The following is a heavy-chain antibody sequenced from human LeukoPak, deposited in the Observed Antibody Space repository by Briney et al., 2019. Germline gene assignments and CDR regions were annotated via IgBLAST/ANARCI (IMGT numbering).Heavy chain of an antibody. D-gene: IGHD5-18*01. CDR3: AREWRIQLYLPDY. V-gene: IGHV1-46*01. CDR1: GYTLTPYY. J-gene: IGHJ4*02. Sequence: GASVKVSCKASGYTLTPYYIHWVRQAPGQGLEWMGIINPSIDSINYARKFQRRVTMTSDTSTSTVYMELSDLRSEDTAVYYCAREWRIQLYLPDYWGQGTLVTVSS. CDR2: INPSIDSI.